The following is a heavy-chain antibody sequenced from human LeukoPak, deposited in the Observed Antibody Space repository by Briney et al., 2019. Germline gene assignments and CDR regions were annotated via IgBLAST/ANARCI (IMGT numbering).Heavy chain of an antibody. CDR2: ISGSGGST. J-gene: IGHJ4*02. D-gene: IGHD3-3*01. CDR3: AKVDLGSTYYDFWSGIDY. Sequence: GGSLRLSCAASGFTFSSYSMNWVRQAPGKGLEWVSAISGSGGSTYYADSVKGRFTISRDNSKNTLYLQMNSLRAEDTAVYYCAKVDLGSTYYDFWSGIDYWGQGTLVTVSS. CDR1: GFTFSSYS. V-gene: IGHV3-23*01.